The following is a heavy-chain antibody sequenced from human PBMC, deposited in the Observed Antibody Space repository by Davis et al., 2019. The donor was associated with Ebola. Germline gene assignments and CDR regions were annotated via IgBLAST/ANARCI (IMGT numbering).Heavy chain of an antibody. CDR1: GYTFTGYY. CDR2: INPNSGGT. V-gene: IGHV1-2*02. D-gene: IGHD3-10*01. CDR3: ARVRSGSYYSPLPPFDP. Sequence: ASVKVSCKASGYTFTGYYMHWVRQAPGQGLEWMGWINPNSGGTNYAQKFQGRVTMTRDTSISTAYMELSRLRSDDTAVYYCARVRSGSYYSPLPPFDPWGQGTLVTVSS. J-gene: IGHJ5*02.